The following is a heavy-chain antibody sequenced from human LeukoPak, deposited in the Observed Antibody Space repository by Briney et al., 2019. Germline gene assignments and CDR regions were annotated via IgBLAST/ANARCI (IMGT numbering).Heavy chain of an antibody. D-gene: IGHD5-18*01. J-gene: IGHJ4*02. CDR2: IHNDGST. CDR3: ARGFLQLTPYYFDY. CDR1: GFDVSINY. V-gene: IGHV3-66*01. Sequence: GSLRLSCAASGFDVSINYMNWIRQSPEKGLEWVSIIHNDGSTYYADSVKGRFTVSRDNSKNTVSLQMDSLRVDDTGVYYCARGFLQLTPYYFDYWGQGTLVTVSS.